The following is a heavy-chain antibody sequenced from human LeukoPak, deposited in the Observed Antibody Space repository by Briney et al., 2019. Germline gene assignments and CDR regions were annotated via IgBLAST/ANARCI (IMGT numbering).Heavy chain of an antibody. J-gene: IGHJ4*02. CDR2: IYYSGST. D-gene: IGHD6-19*01. V-gene: IGHV4-59*08. Sequence: SETLSLTCTVSGGSISSYYWSWIRQPPGKGLEWIGYIYYSGSTNYNPSLKSRVTISVDTSKNQFSLKLSSVTAADTAVYYCARHRRDMRQCLVPEFDYWGQGTLVTVSS. CDR1: GGSISSYY. CDR3: ARHRRDMRQCLVPEFDY.